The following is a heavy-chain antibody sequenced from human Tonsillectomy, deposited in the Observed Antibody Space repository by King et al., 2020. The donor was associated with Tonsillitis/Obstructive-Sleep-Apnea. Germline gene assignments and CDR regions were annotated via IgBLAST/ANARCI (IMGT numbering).Heavy chain of an antibody. Sequence: QLQESGPGLVKPSETLSLTCTVSGGSISSSSYYWGWIRQPPGKGLEWIGSIYYSGSTYYNPSLKSRVTISVDTSKNQFSLKLSSVTAADTAVYYCARLPGNNQSKYRNYNDAFDIWGQGTMVTVSS. J-gene: IGHJ3*02. CDR3: ARLPGNNQSKYRNYNDAFDI. V-gene: IGHV4-39*01. CDR2: IYYSGST. D-gene: IGHD2/OR15-2a*01. CDR1: GGSISSSSYY.